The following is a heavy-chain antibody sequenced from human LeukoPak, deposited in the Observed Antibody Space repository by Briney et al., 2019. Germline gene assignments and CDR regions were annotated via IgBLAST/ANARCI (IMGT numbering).Heavy chain of an antibody. CDR2: ISESGGST. CDR1: GFTFSSNA. D-gene: IGHD6-13*01. CDR3: GKGRDSSSWYAFDY. V-gene: IGHV3-23*01. J-gene: IGHJ4*02. Sequence: GGSLRLSCAASGFTFSSNAMSWVRQAPGKGLEWVLGISESGGSTYYADSVKGRFTISRDNSRNTLYLQMNSLRADDTAIYHCGKGRDSSSWYAFDYWGQGTLVTVSS.